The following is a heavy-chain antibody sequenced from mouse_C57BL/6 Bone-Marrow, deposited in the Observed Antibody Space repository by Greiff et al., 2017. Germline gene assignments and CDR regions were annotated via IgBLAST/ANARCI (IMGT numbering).Heavy chain of an antibody. D-gene: IGHD3-2*02. J-gene: IGHJ3*01. CDR1: GFTFTSYG. CDR2: IYPRSGNT. V-gene: IGHV1-81*01. CDR3: ASHQLRLQGWFAD. Sequence: VQLQQSGAELARPGASVKLSCKASGFTFTSYGISWVQQRTGQGLEWIGEIYPRSGNTYYNEKFKGKATLTADKSSSTAYMELRSLTSEDSAVYFCASHQLRLQGWFADWGQGTLVTVSA.